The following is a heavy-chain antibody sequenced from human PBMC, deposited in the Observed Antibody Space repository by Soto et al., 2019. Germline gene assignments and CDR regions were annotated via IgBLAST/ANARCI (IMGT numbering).Heavy chain of an antibody. J-gene: IGHJ3*02. CDR1: GFTFSNYG. D-gene: IGHD3-16*01. V-gene: IGHV3-30*19. CDR3: VRDDDGGPNAFDI. Sequence: QEHLVESGGGVVQPERSLRLSCVASGFTFSNYGMHWVRQVPGKGLEWVSLISRDGSKQYYTESVKGRFTISRDNSKNLLSLQMNYLRVEYTAVYYCVRDDDGGPNAFDIWGQGTMVTVSS. CDR2: ISRDGSKQ.